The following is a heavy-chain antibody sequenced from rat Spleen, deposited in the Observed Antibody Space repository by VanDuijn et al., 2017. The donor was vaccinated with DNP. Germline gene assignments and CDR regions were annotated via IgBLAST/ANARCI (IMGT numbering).Heavy chain of an antibody. D-gene: IGHD4-3*01. V-gene: IGHV5-58*01. J-gene: IGHJ2*01. CDR1: GFTFNTYW. CDR3: VRWYNSGHYFDY. CDR2: INPDGSNT. Sequence: EVQLVETGGDLVPPGRSLKLSCVASGFTFNTYWMFWIRQAPGKGLEWVATINPDGSNTYCQDSVKGRFTISRDNAKSTLYLQMDSLRSEDMATYYCVRWYNSGHYFDYWGQGVMVTVSS.